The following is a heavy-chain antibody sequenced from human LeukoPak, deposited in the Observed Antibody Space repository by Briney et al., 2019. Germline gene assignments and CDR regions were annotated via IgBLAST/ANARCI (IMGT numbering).Heavy chain of an antibody. Sequence: ASVKVSCKASGYTFTSYGISWVRQAPGQGLEWMGWISAYNGHTNYAQKLQGRVTMTTDTSTSTAYMELRSLRSDDTAMYYCARRERLNYYDSSGYCFDYWGQGTLVTVSS. D-gene: IGHD3-22*01. CDR2: ISAYNGHT. CDR3: ARRERLNYYDSSGYCFDY. J-gene: IGHJ4*02. V-gene: IGHV1-18*01. CDR1: GYTFTSYG.